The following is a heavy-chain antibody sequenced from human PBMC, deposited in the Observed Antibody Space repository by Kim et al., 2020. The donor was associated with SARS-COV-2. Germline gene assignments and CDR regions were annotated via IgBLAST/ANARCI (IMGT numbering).Heavy chain of an antibody. Sequence: GGSLRLSCAASGFTFDDYAMHWVRQAPGKGLEWVSGISWNSGSIGYADSVKGRFTISRDNAKNSLYLQMNSLRSEDTALYYCAKAAAAGTFVLGYWGQGTLVTVSS. CDR2: ISWNSGSI. V-gene: IGHV3-9*01. J-gene: IGHJ4*02. D-gene: IGHD6-13*01. CDR3: AKAAAAGTFVLGY. CDR1: GFTFDDYA.